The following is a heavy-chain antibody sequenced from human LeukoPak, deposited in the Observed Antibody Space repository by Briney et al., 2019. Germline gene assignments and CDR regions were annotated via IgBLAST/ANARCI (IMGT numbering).Heavy chain of an antibody. Sequence: GASVKVSCKASGGTFSSYAISWVRQAPGQGLEWMGWISAYNGNTNYAQKLQGRVTMTTDTSTSTAYMELRSLRSDDTAVYYCARASVAGTNYFDYWGQGTLVTVSS. CDR1: GGTFSSYA. J-gene: IGHJ4*02. CDR2: ISAYNGNT. V-gene: IGHV1-18*01. CDR3: ARASVAGTNYFDY. D-gene: IGHD6-19*01.